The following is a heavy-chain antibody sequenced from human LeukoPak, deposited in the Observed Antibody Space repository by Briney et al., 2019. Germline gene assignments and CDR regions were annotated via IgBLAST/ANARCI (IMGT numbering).Heavy chain of an antibody. V-gene: IGHV3-21*01. Sequence: GGSLRLSCAASGFTFSSYSMNWVRQAPGKGLEWVSSISSSSSYIYYADSVKGRFTISRDNAKNSLYLQMNSLRAEDTAVYYCARDRGHSSGWEFFGYWGQGTLVTVSS. CDR2: ISSSSSYI. CDR3: ARDRGHSSGWEFFGY. CDR1: GFTFSSYS. J-gene: IGHJ4*02. D-gene: IGHD6-19*01.